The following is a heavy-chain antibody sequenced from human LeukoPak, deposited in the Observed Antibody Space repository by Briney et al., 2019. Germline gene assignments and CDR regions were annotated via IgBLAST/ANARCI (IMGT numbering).Heavy chain of an antibody. D-gene: IGHD1-20*01. CDR1: GASISSSNYY. CDR2: IYSSGNT. CDR3: ARGKDNWNVAVFYY. V-gene: IGHV4-39*07. J-gene: IGHJ4*02. Sequence: PSETLSLTCAVSGASISSSNYYWGWVRQSPGKGLEWIGNIYSSGNTYYNASLKSRVTMYIDTSKNQFSLKLSSVTAADTAVYYCARGKDNWNVAVFYYWGQGTLVTVSS.